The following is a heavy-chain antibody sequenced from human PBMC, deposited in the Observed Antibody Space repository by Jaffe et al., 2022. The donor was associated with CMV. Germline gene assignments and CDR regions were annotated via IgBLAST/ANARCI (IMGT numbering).Heavy chain of an antibody. Sequence: EVLLVQSGAEGKKPGEPLKISCQGFGYIFNDYWIAWVRQMPGKSLEWMGIINSGAPNTKYSPRYSPPFQGQVTISVDKSISTSYLQWSSLKASDTAMYYCARRILSGDRGGHFDSWGPGTLVTVSS. CDR1: GYIFNDYW. J-gene: IGHJ4*02. CDR3: ARRILSGDRGGHFDS. CDR2: INSGAPNTKYSP. V-gene: IGHV5-51*01. D-gene: IGHD7-27*01.